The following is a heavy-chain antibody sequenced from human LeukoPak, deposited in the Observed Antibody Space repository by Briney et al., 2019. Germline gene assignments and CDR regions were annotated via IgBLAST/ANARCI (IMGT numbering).Heavy chain of an antibody. CDR3: ARGFSSSWYHYFDY. CDR1: GRSFSGYY. J-gene: IGHJ4*02. CDR2: INHSGST. Sequence: PSETLSLTCAVYGRSFSGYYWSWIRQPPGKGLEWIGEINHSGSTNYNPSLKSRVTISVDTSKNQFSLKLSSVTAADTAVYYCARGFSSSWYHYFDYWGQGTLVTVSS. D-gene: IGHD6-13*01. V-gene: IGHV4-34*01.